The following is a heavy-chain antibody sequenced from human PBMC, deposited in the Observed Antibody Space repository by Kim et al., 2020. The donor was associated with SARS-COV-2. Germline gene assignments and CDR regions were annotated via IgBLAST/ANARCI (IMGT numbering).Heavy chain of an antibody. CDR3: ARARALVRGAISGFDI. Sequence: SVKGRFTSSRDNAQNSLYLQMNSLRTEDTAIYFCARARALVRGAISGFDIWGQGTTVTVSS. V-gene: IGHV3-11*05. D-gene: IGHD3-10*01. J-gene: IGHJ3*02.